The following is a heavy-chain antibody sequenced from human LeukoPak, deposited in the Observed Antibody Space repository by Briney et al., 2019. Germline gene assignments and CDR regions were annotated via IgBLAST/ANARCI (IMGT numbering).Heavy chain of an antibody. Sequence: GGSLRLSCVASGFTFDRYTMNWVRQAPGKGLEWVAVISYDGSNKYYADSVKGRFTISRDNSKNTLYLQMNSLRAEDTAVYYCAKGSYCSGGSCYYYYYGMDVWGKGTTVTVSS. CDR2: ISYDGSNK. CDR3: AKGSYCSGGSCYYYYYGMDV. D-gene: IGHD2-15*01. V-gene: IGHV3-30*18. CDR1: GFTFDRYT. J-gene: IGHJ6*04.